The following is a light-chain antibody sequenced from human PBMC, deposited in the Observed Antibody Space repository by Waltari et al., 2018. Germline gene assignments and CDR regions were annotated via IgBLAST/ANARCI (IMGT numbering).Light chain of an antibody. CDR2: MGS. J-gene: IGKJ3*01. V-gene: IGKV2-28*01. Sequence: DIVMTQSPLSLPVTPGESASFSCSSSQSLLHSTGKNYLDWYVQKPGQSPQLLTCMGSNRASGVPDRFSGSGSGTDFTLEISRVEPEDVGIYYCMQQLQTPRSFGPGTKVEIK. CDR3: MQQLQTPRS. CDR1: QSLLHSTGKNY.